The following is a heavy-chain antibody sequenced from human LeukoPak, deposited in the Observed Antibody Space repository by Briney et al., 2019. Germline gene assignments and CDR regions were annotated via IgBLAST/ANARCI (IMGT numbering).Heavy chain of an antibody. Sequence: ASVKVSCKASGYTFTSYYMHWVRQAPGQGLEWMGIINPSGGSTSYAQKFQGRVTMTRDMSTSTVYMELSSLRSEDTAVYYCATCGGDCYTFAYWGQGTLVTVSS. V-gene: IGHV1-46*01. J-gene: IGHJ4*02. D-gene: IGHD2-21*02. CDR2: INPSGGST. CDR1: GYTFTSYY. CDR3: ATCGGDCYTFAY.